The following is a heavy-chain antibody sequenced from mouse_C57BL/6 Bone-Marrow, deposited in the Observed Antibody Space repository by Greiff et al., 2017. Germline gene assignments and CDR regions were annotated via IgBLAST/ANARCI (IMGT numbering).Heavy chain of an antibody. CDR2: INPNNGGT. Sequence: EVKLVESGPELVKPGASVKISCKASGYTFTDYYMNWVKQSHGKSLEWIGDINPNNGGTSYNQKFKGKATLTVDKSSSTAYMELRSLTSEDSAVYYCARYGRPWYFDVWGTGTTVTVSS. V-gene: IGHV1-26*01. CDR3: ARYGRPWYFDV. D-gene: IGHD1-1*02. J-gene: IGHJ1*03. CDR1: GYTFTDYY.